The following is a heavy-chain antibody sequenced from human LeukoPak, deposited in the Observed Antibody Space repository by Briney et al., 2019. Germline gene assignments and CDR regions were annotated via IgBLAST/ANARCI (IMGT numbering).Heavy chain of an antibody. V-gene: IGHV3-15*01. CDR3: STANKGYFS. J-gene: IGHJ5*02. CDR1: EFSFSGAW. D-gene: IGHD1-26*01. CDR2: VKGKTDGETT. Sequence: GGSLRLSCAASEFSFSGAWMSWVRQAPGKGLEWIARVKGKTDGETTEYAAPVRGRFTISRDDSKNTLYLQMNSLKIEDTAVYHCSTANKGYFSWGQGTLVTVSS.